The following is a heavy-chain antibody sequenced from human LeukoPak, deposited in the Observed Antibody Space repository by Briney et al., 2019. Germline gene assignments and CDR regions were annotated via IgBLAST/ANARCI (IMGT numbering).Heavy chain of an antibody. D-gene: IGHD1-7*01. CDR2: ISGGGGST. V-gene: IGHV3-23*01. CDR1: GFTFRNYV. J-gene: IGHJ4*02. CDR3: AKEYNWNYKY. Sequence: PGGSLRLSCAASGFTFRNYVMSWVRQAPGKGLEWVSTISGGGGSTYYADSVKGRFTISRDNSKNTLYLQMNSLRAEDTAVFYCAKEYNWNYKYWGQGTLVTVSS.